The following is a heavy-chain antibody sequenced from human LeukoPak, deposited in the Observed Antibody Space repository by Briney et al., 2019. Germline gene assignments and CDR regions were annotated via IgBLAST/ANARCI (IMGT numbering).Heavy chain of an antibody. Sequence: QAGGSLRLSCAASGFTVSINYMSWVRQAPGKGLEWVSVIYSGGSTYYADSVKGRFTISRDNSKNTLYLQMNSLRAEDTAVYYCARDQSTVDYYYGMDVWGQGTTVTVSS. CDR2: IYSGGST. J-gene: IGHJ6*02. CDR3: ARDQSTVDYYYGMDV. D-gene: IGHD4-11*01. CDR1: GFTVSINY. V-gene: IGHV3-66*01.